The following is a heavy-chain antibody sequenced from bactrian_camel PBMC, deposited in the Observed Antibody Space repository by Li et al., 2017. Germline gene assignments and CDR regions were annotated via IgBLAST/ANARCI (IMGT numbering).Heavy chain of an antibody. CDR2: IYAGSGRT. Sequence: HVQLVESGGGSVQAGGSLTLSCEVSGYAWFSTSCLGWFRQVPGKEREGVARIYAGSGRTYYADAVEGRFTISRDNAKNTVYPQMNSLKSEDTGLYYCACSLSAEVAGSFEAIADFGYWGQGTQVTVS. D-gene: IGHD6*01. V-gene: IGHV3S1*01. CDR1: GYAWFSTSC. CDR3: ACSLSAEVAGSFEAIADFGY. J-gene: IGHJ6*01.